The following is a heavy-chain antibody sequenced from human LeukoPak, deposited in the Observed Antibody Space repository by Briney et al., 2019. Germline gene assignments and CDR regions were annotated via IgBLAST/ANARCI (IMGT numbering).Heavy chain of an antibody. CDR2: VNPSGGST. CDR1: GFTFTSYY. D-gene: IGHD5-12*01. V-gene: IGHV1-46*01. J-gene: IGHJ4*02. Sequence: GASVKVSCTASGFTFTSYYMHWVRQAPGHALEWMGIVNPSGGSTTYAQKFQGRVTMTRDTSTSAVYMELSSLRSEDTAVYDCARAHTGYDYLCLNRGPGSLATVSS. CDR3: ARAHTGYDYLCLN.